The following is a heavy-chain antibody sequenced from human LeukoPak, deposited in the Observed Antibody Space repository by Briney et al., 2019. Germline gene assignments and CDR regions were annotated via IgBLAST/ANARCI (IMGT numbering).Heavy chain of an antibody. D-gene: IGHD2-2*01. V-gene: IGHV4-34*01. CDR2: INHSGST. Sequence: SETLSLTCAVYGGSFSGYYWSWIRQPPGKGLEWIGEINHSGSTNYNPSLKSRVTISVDTSKNQFSLKLSSVTAADTAVYYCAGRGYCSSTSCKNGRGGFDYWGQGTLVTVSS. CDR1: GGSFSGYY. J-gene: IGHJ4*02. CDR3: AGRGYCSSTSCKNGRGGFDY.